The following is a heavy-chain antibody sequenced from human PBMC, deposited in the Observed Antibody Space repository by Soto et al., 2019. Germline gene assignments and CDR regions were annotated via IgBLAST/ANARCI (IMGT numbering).Heavy chain of an antibody. J-gene: IGHJ5*02. CDR2: IYYSGRT. V-gene: IGHV4-59*08. CDR1: GGSISTYY. CDR3: ARHARYYDILTGYSTLSWFDP. Sequence: QVQLQESGPGLVKPSETLSLTCTVSGGSISTYYWSWIRQPPGKGLEWIGYIYYSGRTNYNPSLKSRVTISVDTSKNQFSLKLSSETAADTAVYYCARHARYYDILTGYSTLSWFDPWGQGTLVTVSS. D-gene: IGHD3-9*01.